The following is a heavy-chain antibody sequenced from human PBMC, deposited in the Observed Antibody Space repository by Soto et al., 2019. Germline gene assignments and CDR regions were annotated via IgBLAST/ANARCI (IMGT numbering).Heavy chain of an antibody. J-gene: IGHJ5*01. V-gene: IGHV3-7*01. CDR2: IKQDGSEK. D-gene: IGHD3-10*01. CDR1: GFTFSSYW. CDR3: ATKRGSKLPEENWFDS. Sequence: EVQLVESGGGLVQPGGSLSLSCAAAGFTFSSYWMSWVRQAPGKGLEWVTHIKQDGSEKYYVDSVKGRFTISRENAKNSLSLKKNSLRAEDTAVYYCATKRGSKLPEENWFDSWGQGTRVTVSS.